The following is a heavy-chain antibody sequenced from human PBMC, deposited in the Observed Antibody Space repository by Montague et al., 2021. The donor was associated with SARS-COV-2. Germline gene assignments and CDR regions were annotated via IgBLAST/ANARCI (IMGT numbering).Heavy chain of an antibody. CDR1: GGSISSSSYY. J-gene: IGHJ6*03. CDR2: IDYSGST. D-gene: IGHD1-1*01. Sequence: SETLSLTCTVSGGSISSSSYYWGWIRQPPGKGLEWIGSIDYSGSTYYXXXLKSRVTISVDTSKNQFSLKLSSVTAADTAVYYCARAPGQYYYYYMDVWGKGTTVTVSS. V-gene: IGHV4-39*01. CDR3: ARAPGQYYYYYMDV.